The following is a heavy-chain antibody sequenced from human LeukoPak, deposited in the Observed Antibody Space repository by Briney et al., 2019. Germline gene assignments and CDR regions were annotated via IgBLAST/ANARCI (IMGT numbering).Heavy chain of an antibody. J-gene: IGHJ4*02. V-gene: IGHV3-53*05. CDR2: IYSGGTT. Sequence: GGSLRLSCAASGFTVSSSYMTWVRQAPGKGLEWVSVIYSGGTTYYADSVKGRFTISRDNSKNTLYLQMSSLRAEDTAVYYCAKDFTLLDYWGQGTLVTVSS. CDR1: GFTVSSSY. D-gene: IGHD2-15*01. CDR3: AKDFTLLDY.